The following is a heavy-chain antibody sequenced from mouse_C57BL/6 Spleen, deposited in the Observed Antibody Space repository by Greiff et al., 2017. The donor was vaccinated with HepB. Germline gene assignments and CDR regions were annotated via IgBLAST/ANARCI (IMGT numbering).Heavy chain of an antibody. J-gene: IGHJ4*01. D-gene: IGHD1-1*01. CDR3: AREGYYGSSYGYYAMDY. V-gene: IGHV1-55*01. CDR2: IYPGSGST. CDR1: GYTFTSYW. Sequence: QVHVKQPGAELVKPGASVKMSCKASGYTFTSYWITWVKQRPGQGLEWIGDIYPGSGSTNYNEKFKSKATLTVDTSSSTAYMQLSSLTSEDSAVYYCAREGYYGSSYGYYAMDYWGQGTSVTVSS.